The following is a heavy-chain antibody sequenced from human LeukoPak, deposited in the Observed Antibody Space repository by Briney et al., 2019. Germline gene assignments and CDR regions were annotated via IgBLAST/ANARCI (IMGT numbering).Heavy chain of an antibody. CDR1: GYTFTSYD. J-gene: IGHJ4*02. D-gene: IGHD2-15*01. CDR2: MNPNSGNT. V-gene: IGHV1-8*01. Sequence: GASVKVSCKASGYTFTSYDINWVRQATGQGLEWMGWMNPNSGNTGYAQKFQGRVTMTRNTSISTAYMELSSLRSEDTAVYCCARDRRYCSGGRCPTDYWGQGTLVTVSS. CDR3: ARDRRYCSGGRCPTDY.